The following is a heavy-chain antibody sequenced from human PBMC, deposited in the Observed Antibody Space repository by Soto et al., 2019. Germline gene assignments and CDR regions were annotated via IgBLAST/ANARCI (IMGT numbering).Heavy chain of an antibody. CDR1: GYSVISYW. D-gene: IGHD2-2*03. CDR3: ARIIGYCRNNDCSWTFDI. CDR2: FYPGDSTS. V-gene: IGHV5-51*01. Sequence: PRETLKLSCKTSGYSVISYWVAWVRQKTGKGLEWMGTFYPGDSTSTYSPSFQGQVTISVDKSISTAYLHLSSLKASDTAMYYCARIIGYCRNNDCSWTFDIWGQGTMVTVSS. J-gene: IGHJ3*02.